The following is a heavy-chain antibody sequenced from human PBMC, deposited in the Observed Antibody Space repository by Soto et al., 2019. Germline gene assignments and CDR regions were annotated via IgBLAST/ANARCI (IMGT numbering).Heavy chain of an antibody. CDR1: GFNFNSYT. CDR3: ARDCSGGSRYPGMDV. Sequence: GGSLRLPCAASGFNFNSYTINWVRQAPGKRLEWLSSISSSGYIFSTDSVRDRFTISRDNAKNSVYLHINSLRAEDTAVYFCARDCSGGSRYPGMDVWGQGTTVTVSS. D-gene: IGHD2-15*01. V-gene: IGHV3-21*01. CDR2: ISSSGYI. J-gene: IGHJ6*02.